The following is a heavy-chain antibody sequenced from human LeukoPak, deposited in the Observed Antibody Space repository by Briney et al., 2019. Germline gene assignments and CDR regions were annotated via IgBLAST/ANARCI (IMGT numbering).Heavy chain of an antibody. Sequence: GGSLRLSCAASGFTFSSYAMSWVRQAPGKGLEWVSAISGSGGSTYYADSVKGRFTISRDNSKNTLYLQMTSLRAEGTAVYYCAKSSSYYGSGSYYPSPFDYWGQGTLVTVSS. CDR3: AKSSSYYGSGSYYPSPFDY. J-gene: IGHJ4*02. D-gene: IGHD3-10*01. CDR2: ISGSGGST. CDR1: GFTFSSYA. V-gene: IGHV3-23*01.